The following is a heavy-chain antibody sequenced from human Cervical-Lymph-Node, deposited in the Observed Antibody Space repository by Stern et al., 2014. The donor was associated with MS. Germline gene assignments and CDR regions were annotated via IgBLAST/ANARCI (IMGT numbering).Heavy chain of an antibody. CDR1: GDSMTSSSYY. CDR2: FYFPGTT. CDR3: ARHLRRGGAIDI. J-gene: IGHJ3*02. V-gene: IGHV4-39*01. D-gene: IGHD3-16*02. Sequence: QVQLQESGPRLVKPSETLSLTCSVSGDSMTSSSYYWGWIRQSPGMGLEWIGSFYFPGTTYFNPSVESRATIPVDTAKNQFSLRRNSVTATDTATYYCARHLRRGGAIDIWGQGTRVPVSS.